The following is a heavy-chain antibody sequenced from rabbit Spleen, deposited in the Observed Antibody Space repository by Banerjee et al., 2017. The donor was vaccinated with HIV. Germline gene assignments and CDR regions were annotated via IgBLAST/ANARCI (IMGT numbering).Heavy chain of an antibody. CDR1: GFSFSSRYY. CDR2: IDAGNSGDT. Sequence: QSLEESGGDLVKPGASLTLTCTASGFSFSSRYYMCWDRQAPGKGLEWIACIDAGNSGDTYYASWAKGRFAISKTSSTTVTLQMTTLTAADTATYFCARDTATSFSTYGMDLWGPGTLVTVS. D-gene: IGHD1-1*01. CDR3: ARDTATSFSTYGMDL. J-gene: IGHJ6*01. V-gene: IGHV1S40*01.